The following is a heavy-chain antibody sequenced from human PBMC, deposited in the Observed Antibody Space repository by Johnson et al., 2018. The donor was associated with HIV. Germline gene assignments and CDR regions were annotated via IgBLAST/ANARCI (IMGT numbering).Heavy chain of an antibody. Sequence: VQLVESGGGLVRPGGSLRLSCVASGFAVSGYYMSWVRQAPGKGLEWVSVLYSAGTTYYADSVKGRFTIFRDNSKNTLYLQMNSLRTEDTAVYYCVRGRISTVVVDLRGGGFDIWGQGTMVTVSS. J-gene: IGHJ3*02. CDR3: VRGRISTVVVDLRGGGFDI. CDR2: LYSAGTT. V-gene: IGHV3-66*01. CDR1: GFAVSGYY. D-gene: IGHD2-2*01.